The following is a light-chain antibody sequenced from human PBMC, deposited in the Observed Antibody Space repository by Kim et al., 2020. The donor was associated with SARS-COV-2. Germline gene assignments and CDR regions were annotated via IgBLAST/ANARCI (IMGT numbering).Light chain of an antibody. CDR3: AAWDDSLSGPNVV. Sequence: VTISCSGSSSNIGSNYVYWYQQLPGTAPKLLIYRNNQRPSGVPDRFSGSKSGTSASLAISGLRSEDEADYYCAAWDDSLSGPNVVFGGGTQLTVL. CDR2: RNN. J-gene: IGLJ2*01. CDR1: SSNIGSNY. V-gene: IGLV1-47*01.